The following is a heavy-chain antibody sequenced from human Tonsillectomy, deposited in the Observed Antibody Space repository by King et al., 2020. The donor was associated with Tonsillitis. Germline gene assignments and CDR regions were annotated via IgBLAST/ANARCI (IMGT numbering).Heavy chain of an antibody. J-gene: IGHJ6*02. D-gene: IGHD5-12*01. V-gene: IGHV3-33*01. CDR1: GFNFSTSG. CDR3: VRARASGNDWDSHYCAMDV. Sequence: QLVQSGGGVVQPGRSLRLSCAASGFNFSTSGMHWVRQAPGKGLEWVSVIWYDGRNKYYVDSVRGRFTISRDNSKNTLYLQMNNVRAEDTAVYYCVRARASGNDWDSHYCAMDVWGQGTTVTVSS. CDR2: IWYDGRNK.